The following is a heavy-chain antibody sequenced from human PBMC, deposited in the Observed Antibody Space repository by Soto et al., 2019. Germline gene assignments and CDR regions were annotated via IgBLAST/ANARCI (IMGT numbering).Heavy chain of an antibody. CDR3: ASWPQEVVGATTDF. CDR1: GGSISSGGYY. J-gene: IGHJ4*02. V-gene: IGHV4-31*03. CDR2: IYYSGST. D-gene: IGHD1-26*01. Sequence: PSETLSLTCTVSGGSISSGGYYWSWIRQHPGKGLEWIGYIYYSGSTYYNPSLKSRVTISVDTSKNQFSLKLSSVTAADTAVYYCASWPQEVVGATTDFWGQGTLVTVSS.